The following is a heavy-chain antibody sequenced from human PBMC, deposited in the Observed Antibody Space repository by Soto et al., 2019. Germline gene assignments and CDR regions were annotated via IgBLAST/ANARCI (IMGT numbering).Heavy chain of an antibody. J-gene: IGHJ5*02. CDR2: IGDKTEGGTT. V-gene: IGHV3-15*07. Sequence: PGGSLRLSCAASGFTFSNAWMNWVRQAPGKGLEWVGRIGDKTEGGTTAYAAPVKGRFTISRDDSRNTVYLQMNSLNTEDTAMYYCTTVSASVVKAPTWGQGTLVT. CDR3: TTVSASVVKAPT. CDR1: GFTFSNAW. D-gene: IGHD3-3*01.